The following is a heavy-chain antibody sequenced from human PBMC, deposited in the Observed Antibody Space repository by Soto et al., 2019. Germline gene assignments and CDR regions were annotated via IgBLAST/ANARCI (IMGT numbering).Heavy chain of an antibody. Sequence: GSLRLSCSASGFIFCSYAMSWVRQAPGKGLEWVSVISGYGDTTYYAASVKGRFTISRDISKNTVYLQMSSLRAEDTAIYHCAKYGPYSRDILYYYGMDVWGQGTTVTVS. CDR1: GFIFCSYA. V-gene: IGHV3-23*01. J-gene: IGHJ6*02. D-gene: IGHD6-19*01. CDR3: AKYGPYSRDILYYYGMDV. CDR2: ISGYGDTT.